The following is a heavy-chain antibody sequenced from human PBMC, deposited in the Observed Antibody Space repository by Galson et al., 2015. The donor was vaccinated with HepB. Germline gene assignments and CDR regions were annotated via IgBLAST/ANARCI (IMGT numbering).Heavy chain of an antibody. J-gene: IGHJ6*02. V-gene: IGHV3-30*04. CDR3: ARDAYHVLLWFGESTQNSYGMDV. CDR2: ISYDGSNK. D-gene: IGHD3-10*01. Sequence: SLRLSCAASGFTFSSYAMHWVRQAPGKGLEWVAVISYDGSNKYYADSVKGRFTISRDNSKNTLYLQMNSLRAEDTAVYYCARDAYHVLLWFGESTQNSYGMDVWGQGTTVTVSS. CDR1: GFTFSSYA.